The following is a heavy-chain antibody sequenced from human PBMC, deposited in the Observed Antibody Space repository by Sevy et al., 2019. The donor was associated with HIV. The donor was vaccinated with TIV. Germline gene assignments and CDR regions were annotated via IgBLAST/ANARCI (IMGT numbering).Heavy chain of an antibody. V-gene: IGHV4-39*01. CDR3: ARHAKYCDILTGYSIHPNNWFDP. CDR2: IYYSGST. D-gene: IGHD3-9*01. CDR1: GGSISSSSYY. Sequence: SETLSLTCTVSGGSISSSSYYWGWIRQPPGKGLEWIGSIYYSGSTYYHPSLKSRVTISVDTSKNQFSLKLSSVTAADTAVYYCARHAKYCDILTGYSIHPNNWFDPWGQGTLVTVSS. J-gene: IGHJ5*02.